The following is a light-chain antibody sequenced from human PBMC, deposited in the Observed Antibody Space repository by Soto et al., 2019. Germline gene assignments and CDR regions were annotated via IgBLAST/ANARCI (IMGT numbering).Light chain of an antibody. J-gene: IGKJ5*01. V-gene: IGKV1-5*03. CDR3: QQYNRYPLT. CDR1: QSISSL. Sequence: DIQMTQSPSTLSASVGDRVTITCRASQSISSLLAWYQQKPGRAPTLLLYKSSTLESGVPSRFSGSGSRTECSLTISSLQPDDSATYYGQQYNRYPLTFGQGTRLEIK. CDR2: KSS.